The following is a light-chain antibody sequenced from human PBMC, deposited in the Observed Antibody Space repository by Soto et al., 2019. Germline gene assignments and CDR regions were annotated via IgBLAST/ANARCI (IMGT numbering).Light chain of an antibody. V-gene: IGKV3-11*01. Sequence: EIVLTQTPATLSLSPGERATLACRASQSVHTLAWYQQRTGQSPRLLLYDESSRATGIPARFSGSGYRTDFTLSISSLEPEDFAVDYCQRRYSWPLTCGGGSRLEIK. CDR3: QRRYSWPLT. J-gene: IGKJ4*01. CDR2: DES. CDR1: QSVHT.